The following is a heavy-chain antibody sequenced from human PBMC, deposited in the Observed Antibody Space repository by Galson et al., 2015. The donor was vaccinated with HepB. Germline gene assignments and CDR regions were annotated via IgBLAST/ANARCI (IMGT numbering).Heavy chain of an antibody. V-gene: IGHV3-30*04. D-gene: IGHD3-10*01. J-gene: IGHJ5*02. Sequence: SLRLSCAASGFTFTIYPMHWVRQAPGKGLEWVAVISHDGSNKNYADSVKGRFTISRDNSKNTLYLQMNSLGVQDTAVYFCARAGDHYASGIVNWFDPWGQGTLVTVSS. CDR1: GFTFTIYP. CDR2: ISHDGSNK. CDR3: ARAGDHYASGIVNWFDP.